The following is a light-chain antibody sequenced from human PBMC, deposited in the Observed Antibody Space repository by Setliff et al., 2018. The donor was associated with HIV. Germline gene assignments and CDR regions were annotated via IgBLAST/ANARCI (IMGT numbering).Light chain of an antibody. J-gene: IGKJ2*01. Sequence: EVVTTQSPATLSVSPGERATLSCRASQSVNTKLAWYQQRPGQAPRLLIYGASTRATGIPARFSGSGSGTEFTLTISSMQSEDFAVYYCQQYNKWTSYTFGQGTKVDIK. CDR1: QSVNTK. CDR2: GAS. CDR3: QQYNKWTSYT. V-gene: IGKV3-15*01.